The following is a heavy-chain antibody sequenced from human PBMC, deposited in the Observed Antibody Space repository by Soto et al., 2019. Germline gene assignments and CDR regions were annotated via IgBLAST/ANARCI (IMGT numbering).Heavy chain of an antibody. D-gene: IGHD2-8*01. J-gene: IGHJ5*02. CDR1: GGSFSGYY. V-gene: IGHV4-34*01. Sequence: PSETLSLTCAVYGGSFSGYYWSWIRQPPGKGLEWIGEINHSGSTNYNPSLKSRVTISVDTSKNQFSLKLSSVTAADTAVYYCARGLVLMVYVIQNGNWFDPWGQGTLVTVSS. CDR2: INHSGST. CDR3: ARGLVLMVYVIQNGNWFDP.